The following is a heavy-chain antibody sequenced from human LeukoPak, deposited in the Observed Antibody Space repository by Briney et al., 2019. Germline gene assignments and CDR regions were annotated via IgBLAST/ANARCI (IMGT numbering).Heavy chain of an antibody. CDR1: GGSIGGYY. CDR3: ARQTGEIYGMDV. CDR2: IYYSGGT. J-gene: IGHJ6*02. V-gene: IGHV4-59*08. D-gene: IGHD7-27*01. Sequence: PSETLSLTCTVSGGSIGGYYWSWIRQPPGKGLDWIGYIYYSGGTNYNPSLKSRVTISVDTSKNQFSLKRSSVTAADTAVYYCARQTGEIYGMDVWGQGTTVTVSS.